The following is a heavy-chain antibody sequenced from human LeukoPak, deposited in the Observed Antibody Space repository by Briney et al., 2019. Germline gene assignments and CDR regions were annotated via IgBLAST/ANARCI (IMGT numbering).Heavy chain of an antibody. J-gene: IGHJ4*02. CDR2: IYHSGGT. Sequence: SETLSLTCAVSGGSISSNNWWSWVRQSPERGLEWIGDIYHSGGTHYNPSLESRVTISVDKSKNQFSLKLSSVTAADTAVYYCARGSALDILTGYKLYYFDYWGQGTLVTVSS. CDR3: ARGSALDILTGYKLYYFDY. D-gene: IGHD3-9*01. V-gene: IGHV4-4*02. CDR1: GGSISSNNW.